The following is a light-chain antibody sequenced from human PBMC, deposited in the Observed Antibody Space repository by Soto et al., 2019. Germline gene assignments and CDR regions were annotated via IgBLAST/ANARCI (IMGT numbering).Light chain of an antibody. J-gene: IGLJ1*01. Sequence: QSVLTQPASVSGSPGQSIAISCTGTTSDVGAYNYVSWYQHHPGKAPKLMIYDVSNRPSGVANRFSGSKSGNTASLTISGLQTEDEADYYCSSYTSSSTLVYVFGTGTKVTVL. V-gene: IGLV2-14*03. CDR2: DVS. CDR1: TSDVGAYNY. CDR3: SSYTSSSTLVYV.